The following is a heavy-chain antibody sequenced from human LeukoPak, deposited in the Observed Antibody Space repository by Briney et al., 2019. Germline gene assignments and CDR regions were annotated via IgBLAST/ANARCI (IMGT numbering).Heavy chain of an antibody. Sequence: GGSLRLSCAASGFTVSSNYMSWVRQAPGKGLEWVSVIYSGGNTYYADSVKGRFTISRDNSKNTLYLQMNSLRAEDTDVYYCASGYCSGGHCYSVYFQHWGQGTLVTVSS. D-gene: IGHD2-15*01. J-gene: IGHJ1*01. V-gene: IGHV3-53*01. CDR1: GFTVSSNY. CDR2: IYSGGNT. CDR3: ASGYCSGGHCYSVYFQH.